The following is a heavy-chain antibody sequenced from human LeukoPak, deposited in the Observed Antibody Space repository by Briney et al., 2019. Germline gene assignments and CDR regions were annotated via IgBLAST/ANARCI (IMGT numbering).Heavy chain of an antibody. Sequence: GGSLRLSCSASGLTLNRYPVRCARQAPGKGLEYVSGISRNGGSTYYADSVKGRFTISRDNSKNTLYLQMSSLTAEDTAVYYCVKESGFMVAPNSAFDIWGQGTMVTVSS. CDR1: GLTLNRYP. CDR2: ISRNGGST. CDR3: VKESGFMVAPNSAFDI. J-gene: IGHJ3*02. V-gene: IGHV3-64D*06. D-gene: IGHD4/OR15-4a*01.